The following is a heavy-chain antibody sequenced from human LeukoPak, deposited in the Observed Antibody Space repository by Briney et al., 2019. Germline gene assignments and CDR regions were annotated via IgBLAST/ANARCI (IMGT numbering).Heavy chain of an antibody. D-gene: IGHD2-15*01. Sequence: GGSLRLSCAASGFTFSSYAMSWVRQAPGKGLEWVSAISGSGGSTYYADSVKGRFTISRDNSKNTLYLQMNSLRAEDTAVYYCANALSSGYCSGGSCYYLDYWGRGTLVTVSS. CDR3: ANALSSGYCSGGSCYYLDY. CDR2: ISGSGGST. V-gene: IGHV3-23*01. J-gene: IGHJ4*02. CDR1: GFTFSSYA.